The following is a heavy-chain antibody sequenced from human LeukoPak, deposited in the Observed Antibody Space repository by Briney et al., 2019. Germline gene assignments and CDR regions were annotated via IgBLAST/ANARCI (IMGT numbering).Heavy chain of an antibody. CDR3: GRDIWVGAGFYYYGMDV. J-gene: IGHJ6*02. V-gene: IGHV4-59*01. Sequence: PSETLSLTCTVSGGSISSYYWSWIRGPPGKGLERSGYIYYSGSTKSNPSLQRRITISVDTSKNQFSLKLGSVTGADTAVYYWGRDIWVGAGFYYYGMDVWGQGTTVTVSS. CDR2: IYYSGST. D-gene: IGHD1-26*01. CDR1: GGSISSYY.